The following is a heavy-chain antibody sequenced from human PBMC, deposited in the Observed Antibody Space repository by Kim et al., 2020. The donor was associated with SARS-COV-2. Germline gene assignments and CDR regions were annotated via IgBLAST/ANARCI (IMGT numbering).Heavy chain of an antibody. Sequence: GGSLRLSCVASGFTFGNHAMTWVRQAPGKGLEWVSSISGNTLTTHYADSVKGRFTISRDNSKNTVYLQANSLRVDDTALYYCARRSLIATTSVGVYYFDYWGQGTLLAVST. CDR3: ARRSLIATTSVGVYYFDY. CDR1: GFTFGNHA. D-gene: IGHD2-21*01. V-gene: IGHV3-23*01. J-gene: IGHJ4*02. CDR2: ISGNTLTT.